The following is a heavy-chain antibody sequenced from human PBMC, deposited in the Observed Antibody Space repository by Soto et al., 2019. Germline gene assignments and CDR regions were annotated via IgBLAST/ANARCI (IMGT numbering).Heavy chain of an antibody. CDR2: IIPIFGTA. V-gene: IGHV1-69*01. CDR3: ARDFIRVSKGGTIYYGMDV. Sequence: QVQLVQSGAEVKKPGSSVKVSCKASGGTFSSYAISWVRQAPGQGLEWMGGIIPIFGTANYAQKFQGRVTITADESTSTAYMELSSLRSEDTAVYYCARDFIRVSKGGTIYYGMDVWGQGTTVTVSS. D-gene: IGHD1-7*01. J-gene: IGHJ6*02. CDR1: GGTFSSYA.